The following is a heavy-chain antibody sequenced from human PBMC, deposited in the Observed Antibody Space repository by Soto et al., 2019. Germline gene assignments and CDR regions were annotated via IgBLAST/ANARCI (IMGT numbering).Heavy chain of an antibody. CDR3: ARDLRTVAGIYYYYYGMDV. J-gene: IGHJ6*02. CDR1: GYTFPSYG. CDR2: INTYNGNT. D-gene: IGHD6-19*01. Sequence: ASVKVSFKASGYTFPSYGINWVRQAPGQGLEWMGWINTYNGNTNYAQEFQGRVTMTTDTSTSTVYMELRSLRSDDTAVYYCARDLRTVAGIYYYYYGMDVWGQGTTVTVSS. V-gene: IGHV1-18*01.